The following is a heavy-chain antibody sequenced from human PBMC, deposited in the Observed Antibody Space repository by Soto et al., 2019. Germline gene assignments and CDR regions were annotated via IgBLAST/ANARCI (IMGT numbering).Heavy chain of an antibody. D-gene: IGHD3-22*01. CDR1: GYTFTSYA. CDR3: AREYYYDSSGYYQAYYFDY. V-gene: IGHV1-3*01. Sequence: ASVKISCKASGYTFTSYAMHWVRQAPGQRLEWMGWINAGNGNTKYSQKFQGRVTITRDTSASTAYMELSSLRSEDTAVYYCAREYYYDSSGYYQAYYFDYWGQGTLVTVS. CDR2: INAGNGNT. J-gene: IGHJ4*02.